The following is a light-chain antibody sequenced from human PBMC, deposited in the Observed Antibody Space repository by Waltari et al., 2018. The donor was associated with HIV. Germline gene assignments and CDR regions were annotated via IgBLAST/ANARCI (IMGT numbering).Light chain of an antibody. CDR3: SSYTSSSTLRV. V-gene: IGLV2-14*03. CDR2: DVS. J-gene: IGLJ1*01. Sequence: QSALTQPASVSGSPGQSITISCTGTSSDVGGYNYVSWYQQHPGKAPKLMIYDVSNRPSGFSKRFSGSKSGNTASLTISGLQAEDEADYYCSSYTSSSTLRVFGTGTKVTVL. CDR1: SSDVGGYNY.